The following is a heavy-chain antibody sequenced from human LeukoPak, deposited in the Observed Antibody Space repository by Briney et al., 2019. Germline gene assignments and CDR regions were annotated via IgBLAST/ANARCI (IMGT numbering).Heavy chain of an antibody. V-gene: IGHV3-7*01. J-gene: IGHJ4*02. CDR3: ARSGNMGY. Sequence: QPGGSLRLSCVASGLTFSTYAMSWVREAPGKGLEWVANIKQDGSEKYYVDSVKGRFTISRDNAKNSLYLQMNSLRAEDTAVYYCARSGNMGYWGQGTLVTVSS. CDR1: GLTFSTYA. D-gene: IGHD3-3*01. CDR2: IKQDGSEK.